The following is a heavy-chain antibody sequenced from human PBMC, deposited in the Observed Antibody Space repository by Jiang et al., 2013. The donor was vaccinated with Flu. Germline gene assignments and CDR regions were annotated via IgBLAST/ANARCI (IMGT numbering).Heavy chain of an antibody. CDR2: INSDGSTT. D-gene: IGHD3-10*01. Sequence: TFSSYWMHWVRQAPGKGLVWVSRINSDGSTTSYADSVKGRFTISRDNAKNTLYLQMNSLGAEDTAVYYCARVGVGSYGVFDIWGQGTTVTASS. J-gene: IGHJ3*02. V-gene: IGHV3-74*01. CDR3: ARVGVGSYGVFDI. CDR1: TFSSYW.